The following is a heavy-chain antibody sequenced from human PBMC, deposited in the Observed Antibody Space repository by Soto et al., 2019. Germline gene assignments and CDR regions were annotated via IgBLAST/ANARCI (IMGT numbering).Heavy chain of an antibody. CDR3: AKDGSLYQLLSNQDYYGMDV. CDR2: ISYDGSNK. Sequence: GGSLRLSCAASGFTFSSYGMHWVRQAPGKGLEWVAVISYDGSNKYYADSVKGRFTISRDNSKNTLYLQMNSLRAEDTAVYYCAKDGSLYQLLSNQDYYGMDVWGQGTTVTVSS. CDR1: GFTFSSYG. D-gene: IGHD2-2*01. V-gene: IGHV3-30*18. J-gene: IGHJ6*02.